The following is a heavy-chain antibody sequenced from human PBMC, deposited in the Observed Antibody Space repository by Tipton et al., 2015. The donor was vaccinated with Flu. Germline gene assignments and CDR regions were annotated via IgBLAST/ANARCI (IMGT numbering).Heavy chain of an antibody. J-gene: IGHJ4*02. V-gene: IGHV4-38-2*01. D-gene: IGHD3-10*01. CDR1: GYSVTSGYY. CDR3: ARSTYYNGSGTSDF. Sequence: TLSLTCAVSGYSVTSGYYWGWIRQPPGKGLEWIGSISHSGRTYYKPSLKSRVTVSLDTSNNQFSLNLRFVTAADTAMYYCARSTYYNGSGTSDFWGQGALVTVTS. CDR2: ISHSGRT.